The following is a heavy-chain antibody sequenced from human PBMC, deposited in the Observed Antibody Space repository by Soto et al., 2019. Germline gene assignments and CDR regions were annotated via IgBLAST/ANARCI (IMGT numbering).Heavy chain of an antibody. CDR3: ARVRGYSYGYYYYYGMDV. V-gene: IGHV4-31*03. CDR1: GGSISSGGSS. CDR2: IYYSGST. D-gene: IGHD5-18*01. Sequence: QVQLQESGPGLVKPSQTLSLTCTVSGGSISSGGSSWTGIGQHPGKGLEWIGYIYYSGSTYYNPSPKSRVTISVDTSKNQFSLKLSSVTAADTAVYYCARVRGYSYGYYYYYGMDVWGQGTTVTVSS. J-gene: IGHJ6*02.